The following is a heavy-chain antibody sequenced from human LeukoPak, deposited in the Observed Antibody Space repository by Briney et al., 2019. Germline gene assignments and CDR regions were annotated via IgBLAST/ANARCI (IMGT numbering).Heavy chain of an antibody. Sequence: PGGSLRLSCAASGFTFNNAWMSWVRQAPGKGVEGVSYISSSSSDKNYAPSVKPRFTISRGNAKNSLYLQMNSLRAEDTAVYYCARVVGGSGTLGDPFDNWGQGTLVTVSS. V-gene: IGHV3-11*05. CDR2: ISSSSSDK. D-gene: IGHD3-10*01. J-gene: IGHJ4*02. CDR3: ARVVGGSGTLGDPFDN. CDR1: GFTFNNAW.